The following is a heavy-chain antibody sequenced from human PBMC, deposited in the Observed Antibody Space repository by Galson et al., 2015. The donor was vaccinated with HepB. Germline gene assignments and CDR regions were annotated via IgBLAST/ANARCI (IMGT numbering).Heavy chain of an antibody. V-gene: IGHV1-18*01. Sequence: SVKVSCKAPGYTFTSYGISWVRQAPGQGLEWMGWISAYNGNTNYAQKLQGRVTMTTDTSTSTAYMELRSLRSDDTAVYYCARVVRGVILYYYYYMDVWGKGTTVTVSS. CDR2: ISAYNGNT. J-gene: IGHJ6*03. D-gene: IGHD3-10*01. CDR3: ARVVRGVILYYYYYMDV. CDR1: GYTFTSYG.